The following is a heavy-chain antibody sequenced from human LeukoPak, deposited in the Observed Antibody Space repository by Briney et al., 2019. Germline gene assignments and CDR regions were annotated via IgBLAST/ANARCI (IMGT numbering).Heavy chain of an antibody. CDR2: ISSSSSYI. CDR3: ARDNHYDFWSGLGYYFDY. Sequence: AGGSLRLSCAASGFTFSSYSMTWVRQAPGKGLEWVSSISSSSSYIYYADSVKGRFTISRDNAKNSLYLQMNSLRAEDTAVYYCARDNHYDFWSGLGYYFDYWGQGTLVTVSS. D-gene: IGHD3-3*01. CDR1: GFTFSSYS. V-gene: IGHV3-21*01. J-gene: IGHJ4*02.